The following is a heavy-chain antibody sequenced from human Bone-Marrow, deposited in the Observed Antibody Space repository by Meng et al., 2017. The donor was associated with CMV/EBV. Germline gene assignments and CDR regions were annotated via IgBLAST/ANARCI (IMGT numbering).Heavy chain of an antibody. D-gene: IGHD1-1*01. V-gene: IGHV3-7*01. J-gene: IGHJ4*02. Sequence: GGSLRLSCATSGFPFSYYWMTWVRQAPGKGLEWVANIKKDGSEKYYVDSVKGRFTISRDNAKNSVFLQMNSLRAEDTAVYFCAKSLEDWGQGTLVTVSS. CDR2: IKKDGSEK. CDR3: AKSLED. CDR1: GFPFSYYW.